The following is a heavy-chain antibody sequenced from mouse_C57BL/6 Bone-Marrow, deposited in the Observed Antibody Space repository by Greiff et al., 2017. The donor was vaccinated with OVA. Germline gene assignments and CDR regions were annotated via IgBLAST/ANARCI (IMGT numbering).Heavy chain of an antibody. D-gene: IGHD2-3*01. CDR2: INPGSGGT. Sequence: QLQQSGAELVRPGTSVKVSCKASGYAFTNYLIEWVKQRPGQGLEWIGVINPGSGGTNYNEKFKGKATLTADKSSSTAYMQLSSLTSEDSAVYFCARRGYDGYPYWYFDVWGTGTTVTVSS. CDR1: GYAFTNYL. CDR3: ARRGYDGYPYWYFDV. V-gene: IGHV1-54*01. J-gene: IGHJ1*03.